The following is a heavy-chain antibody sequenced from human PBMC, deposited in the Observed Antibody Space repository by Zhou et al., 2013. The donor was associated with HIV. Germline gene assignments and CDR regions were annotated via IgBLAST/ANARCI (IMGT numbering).Heavy chain of an antibody. CDR3: AREVGSGRNYYSYMDV. CDR2: IIPIFGTA. D-gene: IGHD3-10*01. Sequence: QVQLVQSGAEVKEPGASLKVSCKASGYTFTGYYMHWVRQAPGQGLEWMGGIIPIFGTANYAQKFQGRVTITTDESTSTAYMELSSLRSEDTAVYYCAREVGSGRNYYSYMDVWGKGTTVTV. CDR1: GYTFTGYY. J-gene: IGHJ6*03. V-gene: IGHV1-69*01.